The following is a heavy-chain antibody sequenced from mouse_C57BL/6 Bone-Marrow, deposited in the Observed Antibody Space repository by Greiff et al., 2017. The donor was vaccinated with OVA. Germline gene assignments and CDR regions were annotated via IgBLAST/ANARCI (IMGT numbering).Heavy chain of an antibody. V-gene: IGHV1-85*01. D-gene: IGHD1-1*01. J-gene: IGHJ4*01. CDR3: ARVANYYGSSTYAMDY. Sequence: VQLQQSGPELVKPGASVKLSCKASGYTFTSYDINWVKQRPGQGLEWIGWIYPRDGSTTYNEKFKGKATLTVDTSSSTAYMELHSLTSEDSAVYFCARVANYYGSSTYAMDYWGQGTSVTVSS. CDR2: IYPRDGST. CDR1: GYTFTSYD.